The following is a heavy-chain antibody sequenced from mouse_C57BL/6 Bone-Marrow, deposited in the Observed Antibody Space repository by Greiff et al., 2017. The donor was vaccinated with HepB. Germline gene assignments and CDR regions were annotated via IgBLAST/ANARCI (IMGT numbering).Heavy chain of an antibody. V-gene: IGHV1-81*01. CDR1: GYTFTSYG. D-gene: IGHD2-2*01. J-gene: IGHJ3*01. CDR2: IYPRSGNT. Sequence: VKLMESGAELARPGASVKLSCKASGYTFTSYGISWVKQRTGQGLEWIGEIYPRSGNTYYNEKFKGKATLTADKSSSTAYMELRSLTSEDSAVYFCAQGLRRLVPYWGQGTLVTVSA. CDR3: AQGLRRLVPY.